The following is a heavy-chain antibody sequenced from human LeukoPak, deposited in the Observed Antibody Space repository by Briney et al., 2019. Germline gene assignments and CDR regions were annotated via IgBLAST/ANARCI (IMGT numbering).Heavy chain of an antibody. J-gene: IGHJ4*02. D-gene: IGHD4-17*01. Sequence: SETLSLTCTVSGGSTSSYYWSWIRQPPGKGLEWIGYIYYSGSTNYNPSLKSRVTISVDTSKNQFSLKLSSVTAADTAVYYCARENGDYDYWGQGTLVTVSS. V-gene: IGHV4-59*01. CDR1: GGSTSSYY. CDR2: IYYSGST. CDR3: ARENGDYDY.